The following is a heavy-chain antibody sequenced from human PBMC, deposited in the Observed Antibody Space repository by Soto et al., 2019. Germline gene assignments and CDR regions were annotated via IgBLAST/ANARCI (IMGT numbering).Heavy chain of an antibody. V-gene: IGHV3-30*19. D-gene: IGHD3-16*01. CDR1: GFTFRSYV. Sequence: QVQLVESVGGVVQPGTSLRVSCVGSGFTFRSYVIHWVRQAPGKGLEWVALTSYDGSDKYYGDSVRGRFTISRDNSRNTVDLQMDNLRLEDTALYYCARWGTTGGLDVWGQGTLVSV. CDR2: TSYDGSDK. J-gene: IGHJ1*01. CDR3: ARWGTTGGLDV.